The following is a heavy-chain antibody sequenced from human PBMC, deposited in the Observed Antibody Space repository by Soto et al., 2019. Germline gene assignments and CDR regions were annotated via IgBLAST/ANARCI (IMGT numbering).Heavy chain of an antibody. CDR2: IWYDGSNK. CDR3: ARDSCSGGSCYSSNFDY. D-gene: IGHD2-15*01. V-gene: IGHV3-33*01. Sequence: GGSLRLSCAASGFTLSSYGMHWVRQAPGKXLEWVADIWYDGSNKYDADSVKGRFTISRDNSKNTLYLQVNSLRAEDTAVYYCARDSCSGGSCYSSNFDYWGQGTLVTVSS. CDR1: GFTLSSYG. J-gene: IGHJ4*02.